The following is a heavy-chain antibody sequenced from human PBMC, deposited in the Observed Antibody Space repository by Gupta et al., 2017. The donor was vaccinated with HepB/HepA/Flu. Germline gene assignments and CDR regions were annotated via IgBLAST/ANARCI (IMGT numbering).Heavy chain of an antibody. V-gene: IGHV3-7*04. J-gene: IGHJ4*02. CDR3: ARGSGWFYY. D-gene: IGHD6-19*01. CDR2: IKQDGSQK. Sequence: EVQLVESGGGLVQPGGSLRLSCVASGFPLCNNWMTWVRKAPGKGLEWVAKIKQDGSQKDYVDSVKGRFTISRDNAKNSLYLQMNSLRAEDTAVYYCARGSGWFYYWGRGTLVTVSS. CDR1: GFPLCNNW.